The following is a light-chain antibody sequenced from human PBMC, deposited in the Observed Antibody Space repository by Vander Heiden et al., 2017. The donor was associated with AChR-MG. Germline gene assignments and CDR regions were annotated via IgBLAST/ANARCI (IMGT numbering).Light chain of an antibody. V-gene: IGKV1-33*01. Sequence: DIQMTQSPSSLSASVGDRVTITCQASQDISNYLNWYQQKPGKAPKLLIYDASNLETGVPSRFSGSGSGTDFTFTISSLQPEDIATYYCQQYDNLPWTFAQGTKVEIQ. CDR3: QQYDNLPWT. CDR2: DAS. CDR1: QDISNY. J-gene: IGKJ1*01.